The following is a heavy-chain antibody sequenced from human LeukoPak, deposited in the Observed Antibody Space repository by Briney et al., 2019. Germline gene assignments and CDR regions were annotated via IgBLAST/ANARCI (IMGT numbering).Heavy chain of an antibody. Sequence: GGSLRLSCAASGFTFSNFAMTWVRQAPGKGLEWVSSIVGSSSTYYADSLKGRFTISRDNAKNSLYLQMNSLRAEATPVYYCARIGAGSSRDYWGQGTLVTVSS. V-gene: IGHV3-21*01. CDR2: IVGSSST. CDR1: GFTFSNFA. D-gene: IGHD6-13*01. CDR3: ARIGAGSSRDY. J-gene: IGHJ4*02.